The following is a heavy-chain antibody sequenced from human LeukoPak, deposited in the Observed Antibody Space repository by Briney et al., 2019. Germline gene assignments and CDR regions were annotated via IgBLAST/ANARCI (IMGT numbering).Heavy chain of an antibody. CDR1: GGTFSSYA. J-gene: IGHJ6*03. V-gene: IGHV1-69*13. D-gene: IGHD3-16*01. CDR3: ARGLSGSYAYYYYYYYMDV. CDR2: IIPIFGTA. Sequence: GASVKVSCKASGGTFSSYAISWVRQAPGQGLEWVGGIIPIFGTANHAQKFQGRVTITADESTSTAYMELSSLRSEDTAVYYCARGLSGSYAYYYYYYYMDVWGKGTTVTISS.